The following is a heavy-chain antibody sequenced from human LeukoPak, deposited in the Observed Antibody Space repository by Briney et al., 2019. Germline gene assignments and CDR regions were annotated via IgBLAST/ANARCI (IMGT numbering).Heavy chain of an antibody. Sequence: PSETLSLICTVSGGSISSYYWSWIRQPPGKGLEWIGYIYYSGSTNYNPSLKSLATISVDTSKNQFSLKLSSVTAADTAVYYCARAVRYFDWLTPFDYWGQGTLVTVSS. V-gene: IGHV4-59*01. J-gene: IGHJ4*02. D-gene: IGHD3-9*01. CDR1: GGSISSYY. CDR3: ARAVRYFDWLTPFDY. CDR2: IYYSGST.